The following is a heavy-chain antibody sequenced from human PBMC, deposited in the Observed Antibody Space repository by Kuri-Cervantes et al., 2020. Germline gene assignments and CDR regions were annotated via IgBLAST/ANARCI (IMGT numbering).Heavy chain of an antibody. J-gene: IGHJ4*02. CDR3: ARVGEPTTGQYTVIFDY. D-gene: IGHD4-17*01. CDR2: MNPNSGNT. Sequence: ASVKVSCKASGYTFTSYDINWVRQATGQGLEWMGWMNPNSGNTGYAQKFQGRVIMTRNTSISTAYMELGSLRSDDTAVYYCARVGEPTTGQYTVIFDYWGQGTLVTVSS. CDR1: GYTFTSYD. V-gene: IGHV1-8*01.